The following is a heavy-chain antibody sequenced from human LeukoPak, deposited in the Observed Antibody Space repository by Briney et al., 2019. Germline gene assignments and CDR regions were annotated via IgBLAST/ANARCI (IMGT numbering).Heavy chain of an antibody. J-gene: IGHJ4*02. Sequence: SGPTLVKPTQTLTLTCTFSGFSLSTSGVAVGWIRQPPGKALEWLALIYWDDDKRYSPSLKSRLTITKDTSKNQVVLTMTNMDPVDTATYYCAHTTTVFDWLPTLMHVDYWGQGTLVTVSS. CDR1: GFSLSTSGVA. V-gene: IGHV2-5*02. CDR2: IYWDDDK. D-gene: IGHD3-9*01. CDR3: AHTTTVFDWLPTLMHVDY.